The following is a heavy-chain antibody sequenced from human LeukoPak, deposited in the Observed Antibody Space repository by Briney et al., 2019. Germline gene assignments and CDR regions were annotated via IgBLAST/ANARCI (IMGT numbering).Heavy chain of an antibody. CDR3: AGDRGITGTTYYDY. V-gene: IGHV3-64*01. D-gene: IGHD1-20*01. CDR2: ISSNGGST. Sequence: GGSLRLSCAASGFTFSSYAMHWVRQAPGKGLEYVSAISSNGGSTYYANSVKGRFTISRDNSKNTLYLQMGSLRAEDMAVYYCAGDRGITGTTYYDYWGQGTLVTVSS. J-gene: IGHJ4*02. CDR1: GFTFSSYA.